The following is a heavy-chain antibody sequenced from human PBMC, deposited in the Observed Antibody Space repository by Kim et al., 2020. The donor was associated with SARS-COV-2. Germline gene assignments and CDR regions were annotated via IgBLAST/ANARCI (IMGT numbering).Heavy chain of an antibody. Sequence: NPSLQSRVTISVDTSKNQFSLKLSSVTAADTAVYYCARHTGSMVTGFDYWGQGTLVTVSS. V-gene: IGHV4-39*01. CDR3: ARHTGSMVTGFDY. J-gene: IGHJ4*02. D-gene: IGHD5-18*01.